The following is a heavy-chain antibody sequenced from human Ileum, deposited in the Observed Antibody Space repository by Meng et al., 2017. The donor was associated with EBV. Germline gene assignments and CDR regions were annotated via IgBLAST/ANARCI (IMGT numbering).Heavy chain of an antibody. J-gene: IGHJ5*02. D-gene: IGHD3-22*01. Sequence: QVQLQESGPGLVKPSEXLSLTCTVSGGSVSSGSYYWSWIRQPPGKGLEWIGYIYYSGSTNYNPSLKSRVTISVDTSKNQFSLKMSSVTAADTAVYYCARTNYDSSGYYNWFDPWGQGTLVTVSS. CDR1: GGSVSSGSYY. CDR3: ARTNYDSSGYYNWFDP. V-gene: IGHV4-61*01. CDR2: IYYSGST.